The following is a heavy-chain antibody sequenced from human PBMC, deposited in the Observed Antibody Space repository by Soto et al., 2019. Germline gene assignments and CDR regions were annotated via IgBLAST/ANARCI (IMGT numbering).Heavy chain of an antibody. D-gene: IGHD3-3*01. CDR1: GFTFSSYA. J-gene: IGHJ4*02. CDR2: ISGSGGST. V-gene: IGHV3-23*01. Sequence: PGGSLRLSCAASGFTFSSYAMSWVRQAPGKGLEWVSAISGSGGSTYYADSVKGRFTISRDNSKNTLYLQMNSLRAEDTAVYYCAKGGRFLEWLLAPAHYWGQGTLVTVSS. CDR3: AKGGRFLEWLLAPAHY.